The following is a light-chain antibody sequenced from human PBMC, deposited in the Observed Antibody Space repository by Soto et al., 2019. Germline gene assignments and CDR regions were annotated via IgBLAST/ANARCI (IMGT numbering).Light chain of an antibody. CDR3: RQYVSYPVT. Sequence: DIQMTQSPSTLSASVGDRVTITCRASQSISNSLAWYQQKPGKAPNLLIYKASSLESGVPSRFSGSGSGTEFTLALGSLQPDDFATYFCRQYVSYPVTFGGGTKVEMK. CDR1: QSISNS. J-gene: IGKJ4*01. CDR2: KAS. V-gene: IGKV1-5*03.